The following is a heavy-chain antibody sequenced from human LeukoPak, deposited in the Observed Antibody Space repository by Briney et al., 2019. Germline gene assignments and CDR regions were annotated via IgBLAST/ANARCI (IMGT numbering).Heavy chain of an antibody. CDR3: ARSRGRYYDFWSGYYTGGYFDY. D-gene: IGHD3-3*01. CDR1: GVSFSGYY. J-gene: IGHJ4*02. Sequence: SETLSLTCAVYGVSFSGYYWSWLRQPPGKGLEWIGEINHSGSTNYNPSLKSRVTISVDTSKNQFSLKLSSVTAADTAVYYCARSRGRYYDFWSGYYTGGYFDYWGQGTLVTVSS. CDR2: INHSGST. V-gene: IGHV4-34*01.